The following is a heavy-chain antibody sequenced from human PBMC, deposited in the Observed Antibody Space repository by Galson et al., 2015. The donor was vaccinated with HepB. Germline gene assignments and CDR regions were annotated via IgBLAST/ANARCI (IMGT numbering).Heavy chain of an antibody. CDR3: TKNRRQWLVYDGLDV. D-gene: IGHD6-19*01. V-gene: IGHV3-49*04. Sequence: SLRLSCAGSGFTFGDYSMNWVRQAPGKGLEWVGFIRSKPYGETTEYAASVRGRFTISRDDSKGIAYLQMNSLRTEDTAVYYCTKNRRQWLVYDGLDVWGQGTTVTVSS. CDR2: IRSKPYGETT. CDR1: GFTFGDYS. J-gene: IGHJ6*02.